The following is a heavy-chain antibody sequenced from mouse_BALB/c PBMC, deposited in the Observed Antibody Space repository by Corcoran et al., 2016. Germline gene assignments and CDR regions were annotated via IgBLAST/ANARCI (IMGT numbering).Heavy chain of an antibody. CDR3: ARSYGNYGGYYAMDY. CDR2: IDPANGNT. J-gene: IGHJ4*01. Sequence: EVQLQQSGAELVKPGASVKLSCTASGFNIKDTYMHWVKQRPEQGLEWIGRIDPANGNTKYDPKFQGKATITADTSSNTAYLQLISLTSEDTAVYYCARSYGNYGGYYAMDYWGQGTSVTVSS. CDR1: GFNIKDTY. V-gene: IGHV14-3*02. D-gene: IGHD2-10*02.